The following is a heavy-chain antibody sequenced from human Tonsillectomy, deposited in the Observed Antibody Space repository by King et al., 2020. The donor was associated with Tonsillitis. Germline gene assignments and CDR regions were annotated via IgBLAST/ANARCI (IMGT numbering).Heavy chain of an antibody. CDR3: ARDPTGWYYGSDY. Sequence: QLVQSGAEVKKPGASVKVSCKASGYTFTSYGISWVRQAPGQGLEWMGWISAYNGNTNYPQKLQGRVTMTTDTSTSKAYMDLRSLRSDDTPVYYCARDPTGWYYGSDYWGQGTLVTVSS. CDR1: GYTFTSYG. CDR2: ISAYNGNT. D-gene: IGHD6-19*01. V-gene: IGHV1-18*01. J-gene: IGHJ4*02.